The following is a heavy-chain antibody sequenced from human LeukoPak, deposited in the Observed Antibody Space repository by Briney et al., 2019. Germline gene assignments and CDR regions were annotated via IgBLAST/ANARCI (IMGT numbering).Heavy chain of an antibody. V-gene: IGHV3-66*01. Sequence: PGGSLRLSCAASGFTVSSNYMSWVRQAPGKGLEWVSVIYSGGSTYYADSVKGRFTISRGNSKNTLYLQMNSLRAEDTAVYYCARDQLGYDSSGYYRTYDAFDIWGQGTMVTVSS. D-gene: IGHD3-22*01. CDR3: ARDQLGYDSSGYYRTYDAFDI. CDR1: GFTVSSNY. J-gene: IGHJ3*02. CDR2: IYSGGST.